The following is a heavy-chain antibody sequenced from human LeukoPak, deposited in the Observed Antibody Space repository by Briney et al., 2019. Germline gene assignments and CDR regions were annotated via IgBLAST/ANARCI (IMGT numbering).Heavy chain of an antibody. Sequence: RTGGSLRLSCAASGFSFDDYAMNWVRQAPGKGLEWVSGVNWNGETTGYGDSVQGRFTISRDNARNSLHLQMNSLRAEDTALYYCARAWRVSHYDLWSGYFDALDIWGQGTMVTVSS. V-gene: IGHV3-20*04. CDR1: GFSFDDYA. CDR2: VNWNGETT. D-gene: IGHD3-3*01. J-gene: IGHJ3*02. CDR3: ARAWRVSHYDLWSGYFDALDI.